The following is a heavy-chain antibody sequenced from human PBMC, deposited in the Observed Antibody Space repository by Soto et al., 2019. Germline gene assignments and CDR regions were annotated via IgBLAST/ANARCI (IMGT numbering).Heavy chain of an antibody. D-gene: IGHD1-26*01. J-gene: IGHJ4*02. Sequence: GGSLRLSCTASGFTFSSYEMTWVRQAPGKGLEWISYITSGGTTCYADSAKGRFTISRDNAKNSLYLHPNSLTAEDTAIYYCARVLYATWSSFDYWGQGTLVTVSS. CDR3: ARVLYATWSSFDY. V-gene: IGHV3-48*03. CDR1: GFTFSSYE. CDR2: ITSGGTT.